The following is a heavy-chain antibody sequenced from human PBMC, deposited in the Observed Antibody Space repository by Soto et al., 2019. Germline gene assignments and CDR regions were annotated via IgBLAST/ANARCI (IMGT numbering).Heavy chain of an antibody. V-gene: IGHV3-23*01. Sequence: EVQLLESGGGLVQPGGSLRLSCAASGFTFSSYAMSWVRQAPGKGLEWVSAISGSGGSTYYADSVKGRFTISRDNSKNTLYLQMKSLRAEDTAVYYCAKDLKPHHYYDSSGYYSSPTVDYWGQGTLVTVSS. CDR2: ISGSGGST. CDR1: GFTFSSYA. CDR3: AKDLKPHHYYDSSGYYSSPTVDY. D-gene: IGHD3-22*01. J-gene: IGHJ4*02.